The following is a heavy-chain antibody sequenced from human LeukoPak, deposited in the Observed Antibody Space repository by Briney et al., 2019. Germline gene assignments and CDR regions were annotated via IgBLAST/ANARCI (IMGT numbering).Heavy chain of an antibody. D-gene: IGHD2-2*01. J-gene: IGHJ4*02. CDR2: IYYSGST. CDR3: ACYCSSTNCATNHFDY. V-gene: IGHV4-39*01. Sequence: SETLSLTCTVSGGSISSSSYYWGWIRQPPGKGLEWIGSIYYSGSTYYNPSLKSRVTISVDTSKNQFSLKLSSVTAADTAVYYCACYCSSTNCATNHFDYWGQGTLVTVSS. CDR1: GGSISSSSYY.